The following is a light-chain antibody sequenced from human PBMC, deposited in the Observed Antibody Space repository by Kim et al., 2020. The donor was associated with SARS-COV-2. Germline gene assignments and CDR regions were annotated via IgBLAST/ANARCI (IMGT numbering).Light chain of an antibody. V-gene: IGKV3-15*01. CDR1: QRHRNH. CDR2: GAS. Sequence: VSPREKALLQCRARQRHRNHLAWFQQKGGETHRLHIYGASTRDTGCPARFSGSGSGKEFTLTNSSRKSEDLAVYYCIQYNDWPHSFGQGTKLE. J-gene: IGKJ2*03. CDR3: IQYNDWPHS.